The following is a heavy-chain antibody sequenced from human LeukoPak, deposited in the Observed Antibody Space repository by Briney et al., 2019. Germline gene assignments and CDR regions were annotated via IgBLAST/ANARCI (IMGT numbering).Heavy chain of an antibody. Sequence: GGSLRLSCAASGFTFSSYSMNWVRQDPGKGLEWVSYISSSSSTIYYADSVKGRFTISRDNAKNSLYLQMDSLRAEDTAVYYCAREEMAASSGIRSDVWGKGTTVTVSS. CDR1: GFTFSSYS. CDR2: ISSSSSTI. V-gene: IGHV3-48*01. CDR3: AREEMAASSGIRSDV. D-gene: IGHD6-13*01. J-gene: IGHJ6*04.